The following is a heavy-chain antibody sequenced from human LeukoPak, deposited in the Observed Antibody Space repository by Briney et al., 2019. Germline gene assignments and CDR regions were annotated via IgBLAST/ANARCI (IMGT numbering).Heavy chain of an antibody. CDR1: GFTFSDYY. D-gene: IGHD5-12*01. CDR3: ARGHYSGYDPTLDY. CDR2: ISSSGSTI. Sequence: PGGSLRLSCAASGFTFSDYYMSWIRQAPGKGLEWVSYISSSGSTIYYADSVKGRFTISGDNAKNSLYLQMNSLRAEDTAVYYCARGHYSGYDPTLDYWGQGTLVTVSS. V-gene: IGHV3-11*01. J-gene: IGHJ4*02.